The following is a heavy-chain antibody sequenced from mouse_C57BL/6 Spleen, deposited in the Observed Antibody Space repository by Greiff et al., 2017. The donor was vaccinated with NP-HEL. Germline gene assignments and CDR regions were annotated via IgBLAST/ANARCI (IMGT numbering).Heavy chain of an antibody. Sequence: EVQVVESGGGLVKPGGSLKLSCAASGFPFSDYGMHWVRQAPEKGLEWVAYISSGSSPIYYADTVKGRFTISRDNAKNTLFLQMTSLRSEDTAMYYCARGFLDGMDYWGQGTSVTVSS. CDR3: ARGFLDGMDY. CDR2: ISSGSSPI. J-gene: IGHJ4*01. CDR1: GFPFSDYG. V-gene: IGHV5-17*01.